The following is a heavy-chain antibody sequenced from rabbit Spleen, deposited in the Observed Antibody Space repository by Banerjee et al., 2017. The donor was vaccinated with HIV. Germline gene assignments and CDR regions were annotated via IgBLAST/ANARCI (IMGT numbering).Heavy chain of an antibody. CDR3: ARDLTRLIGWNFNL. CDR2: INTYTDKG. V-gene: IGHV1S45*01. Sequence: ERLVGSGWGVGRPEGARRLPCKASGFSYSDRDVMCWVRQAPGKGLEWIACINTYTDKGVYATWAKGRFTISRTSSTTVNLQMTSLTAADTATYFCARDLTRLIGWNFNLWGPGTLVTVS. CDR1: GFSYSDRDV. D-gene: IGHD1-1*01. J-gene: IGHJ4*01.